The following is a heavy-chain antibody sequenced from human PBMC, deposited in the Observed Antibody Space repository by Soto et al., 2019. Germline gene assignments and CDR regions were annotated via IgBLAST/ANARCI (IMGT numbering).Heavy chain of an antibody. CDR3: ARLSPDSGDRSWYFDY. D-gene: IGHD4-17*01. V-gene: IGHV4-39*01. Sequence: QLQLQESGPGLVKPSETLSLTCTVSGGSISSSSYYWGWIRQPPGKGLEWIGSIYYSGSTYYNPSLKSRVTISADTSNNQFSLKLSSVTAADTAVYYCARLSPDSGDRSWYFDYWGQGTLVTVSS. CDR1: GGSISSSSYY. CDR2: IYYSGST. J-gene: IGHJ4*02.